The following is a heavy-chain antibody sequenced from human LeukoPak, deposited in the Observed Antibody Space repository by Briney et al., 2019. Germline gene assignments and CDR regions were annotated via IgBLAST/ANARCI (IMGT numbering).Heavy chain of an antibody. V-gene: IGHV3-21*01. Sequence: GGSLRLSCAASGFTFSSYSMNWVRQAPGKGLEWVSSISSSSSYIYYADSVKGRFTISRDNAKNSLYLQMNSLRAEDTAVYYCARGPTTVVTGNFDYWGQGTLATVSS. CDR3: ARGPTTVVTGNFDY. CDR2: ISSSSSYI. CDR1: GFTFSSYS. D-gene: IGHD4-23*01. J-gene: IGHJ4*02.